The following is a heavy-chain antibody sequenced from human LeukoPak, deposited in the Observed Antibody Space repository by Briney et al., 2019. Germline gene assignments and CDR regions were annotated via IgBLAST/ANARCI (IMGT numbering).Heavy chain of an antibody. D-gene: IGHD3-22*01. CDR3: ARNYYDSSGYYPEGGFDY. CDR1: GYTFTSYG. J-gene: IGHJ4*02. Sequence: GASVKVSCKASGYTFTSYGISWVRQAPGQGLEWMGWISAYNGNTNYAQKLQGRVTMTTDTSTSTAYMELRSLRSDDTAVYYCARNYYDSSGYYPEGGFDYWGQGTLVTVSS. V-gene: IGHV1-18*01. CDR2: ISAYNGNT.